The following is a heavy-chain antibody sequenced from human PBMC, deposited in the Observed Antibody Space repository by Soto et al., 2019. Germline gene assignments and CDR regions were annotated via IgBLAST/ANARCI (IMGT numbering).Heavy chain of an antibody. CDR2: ISNDGGNK. Sequence: QVQLVESGGGVVQPGRSLRLSCAASNFTFSNYGMHWVRQAPGKGLEWVALISNDGGNKYYTDSVKGRFTISRDNSRNTLSLQMNSLRADDTAVYYCAKDGADTGTYYFDYWGQGTLITVSS. D-gene: IGHD1-26*01. CDR3: AKDGADTGTYYFDY. V-gene: IGHV3-30*18. CDR1: NFTFSNYG. J-gene: IGHJ4*02.